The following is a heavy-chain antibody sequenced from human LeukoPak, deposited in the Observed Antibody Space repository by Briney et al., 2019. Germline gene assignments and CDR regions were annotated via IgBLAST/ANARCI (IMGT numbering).Heavy chain of an antibody. CDR2: ISAYNGNT. CDR3: ARAGFLEWLLSDY. J-gene: IGHJ4*02. Sequence: ASVKVSCKASGYTFTGYYMHWVRQAPGQGLEWMGWISAYNGNTNYAQKLQGRVTMTTDTSTSTAYMELRSLRSDDTAVYYCARAGFLEWLLSDYWGQGTLVTVSS. CDR1: GYTFTGYY. V-gene: IGHV1-18*04. D-gene: IGHD3-3*01.